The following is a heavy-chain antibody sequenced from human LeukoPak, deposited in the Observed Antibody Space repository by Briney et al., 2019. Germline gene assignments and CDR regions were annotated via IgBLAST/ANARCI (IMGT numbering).Heavy chain of an antibody. CDR1: GFTFSTYA. J-gene: IGHJ4*02. Sequence: GGSLRLSCSASGFTFSTYAMYWVRQAPGKGLEYVSAISSDGGRTYYADSVEGRFTISRDNSKNTLYLQMSGLRAEDTALYYCVKDLRSGLPDYWGQGTLVTASS. CDR2: ISSDGGRT. D-gene: IGHD6-19*01. CDR3: VKDLRSGLPDY. V-gene: IGHV3-64D*06.